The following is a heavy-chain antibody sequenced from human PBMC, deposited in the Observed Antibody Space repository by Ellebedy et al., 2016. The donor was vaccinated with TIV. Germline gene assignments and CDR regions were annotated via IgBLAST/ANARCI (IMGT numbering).Heavy chain of an antibody. CDR3: ARPPIAVAGNYYYYGMDV. J-gene: IGHJ6*02. V-gene: IGHV1-69*13. Sequence: SVKVSXXASGYTFTSYAISWVRQAPGQGLEWMGGIIPIFGTANYAQKFQGRVTITADESTSTAYMELSSLRSEDTAVYYCARPPIAVAGNYYYYGMDVWGQGTTVTVSS. CDR1: GYTFTSYA. CDR2: IIPIFGTA. D-gene: IGHD6-19*01.